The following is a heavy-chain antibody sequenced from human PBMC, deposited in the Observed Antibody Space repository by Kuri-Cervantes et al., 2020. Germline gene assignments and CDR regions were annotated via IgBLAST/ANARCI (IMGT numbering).Heavy chain of an antibody. D-gene: IGHD4-23*01. J-gene: IGHJ4*02. CDR2: INPSGGST. V-gene: IGHV1-46*01. CDR3: ATLNSRQVDY. CDR1: GYRFTSYY. Sequence: ASVKVSCKASGYRFTSYYIHWVRQAPGQGLEWMGIINPSGGSTSYAQKFQGRVTMTRDTSTSTVYMEMNSLRSDDTAVYYCATLNSRQVDYWGQGTLVTVSS.